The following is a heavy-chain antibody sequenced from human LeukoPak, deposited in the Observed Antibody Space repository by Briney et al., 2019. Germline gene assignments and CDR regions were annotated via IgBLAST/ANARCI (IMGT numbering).Heavy chain of an antibody. J-gene: IGHJ4*02. Sequence: SETLSLTCAVYGGSFSGYYWSWIRQPPGKGLEWIGEINHSGSTNYNPSLKSRVTISVDTSKNQFSLKLSSVTAADTAVYYCARHGDYGSGSYPFDYWGQGTLVTVSS. CDR3: ARHGDYGSGSYPFDY. V-gene: IGHV4-34*01. CDR2: INHSGST. CDR1: GGSFSGYY. D-gene: IGHD3-10*01.